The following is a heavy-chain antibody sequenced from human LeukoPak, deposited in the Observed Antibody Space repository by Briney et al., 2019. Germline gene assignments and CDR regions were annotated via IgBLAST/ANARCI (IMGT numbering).Heavy chain of an antibody. Sequence: GGSLRLSCAASGFTFSSYWMSWVRQAPGKGLEWVANIKQDGSEKYYVDSVKGRFTISRDNAKNSLYLQMNSLRAEDTAVYYCARDREPQGAYYMDVWGKGTTVTVSS. J-gene: IGHJ6*03. CDR2: IKQDGSEK. D-gene: IGHD1-26*01. V-gene: IGHV3-7*01. CDR3: ARDREPQGAYYMDV. CDR1: GFTFSSYW.